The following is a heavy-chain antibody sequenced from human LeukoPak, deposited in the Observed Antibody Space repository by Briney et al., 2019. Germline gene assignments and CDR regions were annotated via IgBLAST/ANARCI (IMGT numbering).Heavy chain of an antibody. J-gene: IGHJ6*03. CDR1: GFTFSSHW. CDR2: INSDGSNT. D-gene: IGHD1-14*01. CDR3: TRGSGRYMDA. V-gene: IGHV3-74*01. Sequence: GGSLRLSCVASGFTFSSHWMHWVRQVPGKGLMWVSRINSDGSNTSYADSVKGRFTISRDNAKNTLYLQMNSLRAEDTAVYHCTRGSGRYMDAWGKGTTVTVSS.